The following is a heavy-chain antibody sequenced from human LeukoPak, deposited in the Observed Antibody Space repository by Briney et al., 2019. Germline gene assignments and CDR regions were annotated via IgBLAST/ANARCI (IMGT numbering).Heavy chain of an antibody. V-gene: IGHV4-39*07. CDR2: IFCRGST. Sequence: SETLSLTCTVSGGSLSARNYYWGWLRQPPGRGPGGVGNIFCRGSTYYSPSLQSRVTISLDTSRNQFSLKLNSVTAADTAVYYCAKSNGYGLVDIWGQGTMVTVSS. CDR1: GGSLSARNYY. CDR3: AKSNGYGLVDI. D-gene: IGHD1-26*01. J-gene: IGHJ3*02.